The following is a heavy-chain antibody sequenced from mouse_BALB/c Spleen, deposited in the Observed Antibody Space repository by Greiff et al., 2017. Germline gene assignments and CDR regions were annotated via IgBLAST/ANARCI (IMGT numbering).Heavy chain of an antibody. CDR3: ARVTTVVATGYFDY. CDR2: ISYSGST. CDR1: GYSITSDYA. D-gene: IGHD1-1*01. J-gene: IGHJ2*01. V-gene: IGHV3-2*02. Sequence: EVQLQQSGPGLVKPSQSLSLTCTVTGYSITSDYAWNWIRQFPGNKLEWMGYISYSGSTSYNPSLKSRISITRDTSKNQFFLQLNSVTTEDTATYYCARVTTVVATGYFDYWGQGTTLTVSS.